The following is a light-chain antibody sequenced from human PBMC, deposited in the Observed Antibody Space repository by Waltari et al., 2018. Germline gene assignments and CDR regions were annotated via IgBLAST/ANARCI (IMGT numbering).Light chain of an antibody. J-gene: IGLJ3*02. CDR3: AAWDDSLGWV. V-gene: IGLV1-47*01. Sequence: QSVLTQPPSASGTPGQRVSMSCSGSSSNVGPNYVYWYQQLPGTAPKLLIYENNQRPSGAPDRFSGSRSGTSASLAISGLQSEDEAEYYCAAWDDSLGWVFGGGTKLTVL. CDR1: SSNVGPNY. CDR2: ENN.